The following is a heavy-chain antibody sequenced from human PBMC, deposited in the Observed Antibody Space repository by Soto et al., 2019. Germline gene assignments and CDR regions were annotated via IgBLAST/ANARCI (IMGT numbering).Heavy chain of an antibody. Sequence: ASGKVSCKTSGYTFTRNGISWVRPAPGQGLEWMGWISPKSGSIKYAQKFQGRVIMTTDTSTSTAYMELRSLRSDDTAVYYCVKDRDSNSWPSRDVWGPGTTVTVSS. CDR1: GYTFTRNG. CDR3: VKDRDSNSWPSRDV. D-gene: IGHD3-22*01. CDR2: ISPKSGSI. J-gene: IGHJ6*02. V-gene: IGHV1-18*01.